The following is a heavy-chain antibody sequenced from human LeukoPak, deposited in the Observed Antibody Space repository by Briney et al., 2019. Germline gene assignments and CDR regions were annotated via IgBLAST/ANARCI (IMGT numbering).Heavy chain of an antibody. D-gene: IGHD6-19*01. CDR1: GGSISSYY. CDR3: ARDLAVAGSGFDP. CDR2: IYYSGST. Sequence: SETLSLTCTVSGGSISSYYWSWIRQPPGKGLEWIAYIYYSGSTNYNPSLKSRVTVSVDKSKNQFSLKLSSVTAADTAVYYCARDLAVAGSGFDPWGQGTLVTVSS. J-gene: IGHJ5*02. V-gene: IGHV4-59*12.